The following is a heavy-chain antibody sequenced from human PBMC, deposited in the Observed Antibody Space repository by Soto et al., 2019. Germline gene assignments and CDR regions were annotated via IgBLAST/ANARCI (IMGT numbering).Heavy chain of an antibody. V-gene: IGHV4-4*07. CDR1: VGSISSYY. Sequence: KPSETLSLTCTVSVGSISSYYWSWIRQPAGKGLEWIGRIYTSGITNYNPSLKSRVTISVDRSRTQFSLKMSSVTAADTAVYYCARGRVVVPAAVMFNCLDPWGQGALVTVSS. CDR3: ARGRVVVPAAVMFNCLDP. D-gene: IGHD2-2*01. CDR2: IYTSGIT. J-gene: IGHJ5*02.